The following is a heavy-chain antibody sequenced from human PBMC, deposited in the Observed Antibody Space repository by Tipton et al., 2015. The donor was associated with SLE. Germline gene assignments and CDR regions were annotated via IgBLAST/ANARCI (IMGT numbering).Heavy chain of an antibody. CDR1: GYSFNAHG. V-gene: IGHV5-51*01. D-gene: IGHD3-10*01. Sequence: QLVQSGAEVKKPGASVKVSCKSSGYSFNAHGVSWVRQAPGQGLEWMGIIYPGDSDTRYSPSFQGQVTISADKSISTAYLQWSSLKASDTAMYYCARQGEYYAAFDIWGQGTMVTVSS. CDR3: ARQGEYYAAFDI. J-gene: IGHJ3*02. CDR2: IYPGDSDT.